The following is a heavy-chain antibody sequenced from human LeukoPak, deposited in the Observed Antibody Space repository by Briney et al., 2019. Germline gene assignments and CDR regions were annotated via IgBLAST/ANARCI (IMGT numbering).Heavy chain of an antibody. CDR2: ISGSGGST. CDR3: ALKKWDDSRGYYYAADY. D-gene: IGHD3-22*01. Sequence: GGSLRLSWAASGFTFSSYAMSWVRQAPGKGLEWVAAISGSGGSTYYADSVKGRFPISRDNSKNPLYLQMNSLRAEDTAVYYCALKKWDDSRGYYYAADYWGQGTLVTVSS. J-gene: IGHJ4*02. V-gene: IGHV3-23*01. CDR1: GFTFSSYA.